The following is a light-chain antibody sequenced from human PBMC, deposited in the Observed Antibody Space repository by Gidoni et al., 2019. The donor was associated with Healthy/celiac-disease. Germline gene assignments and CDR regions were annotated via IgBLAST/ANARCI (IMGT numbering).Light chain of an antibody. CDR1: GSDVGGYKY. CDR3: SSYTSSSTPVV. J-gene: IGLJ2*01. CDR2: EVS. V-gene: IGLV2-14*01. Sequence: QSALTQPDTVSGSPGQSLTISCTGTGSDVGGYKYVSWYHQHPAKAPTLMIYEVSTRPSGVSNRFSGAKSGNTAALTITGLQAEDEADYHCSSYTSSSTPVVFGGGTKLTVL.